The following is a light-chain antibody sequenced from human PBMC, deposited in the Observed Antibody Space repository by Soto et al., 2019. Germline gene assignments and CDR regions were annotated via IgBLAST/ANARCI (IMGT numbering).Light chain of an antibody. CDR1: QSVSSK. Sequence: EIVMTQSPATLSVSPGERATLSCRASQSVSSKLDWYQQTPGQAPRLLMYGASTRATGIPARFSGSGSGTEFTLTISSLQSEDFAVYYCQKYNNWPPWTFGQGTKVDIK. CDR3: QKYNNWPPWT. V-gene: IGKV3-15*01. J-gene: IGKJ1*01. CDR2: GAS.